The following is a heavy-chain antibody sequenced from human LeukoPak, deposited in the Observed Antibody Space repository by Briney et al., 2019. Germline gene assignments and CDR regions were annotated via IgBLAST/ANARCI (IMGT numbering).Heavy chain of an antibody. J-gene: IGHJ5*02. V-gene: IGHV1-46*01. D-gene: IGHD1-26*01. CDR3: ARVALVGANDGWFDP. Sequence: ASVKVSCKASGYIFTTYYMNWVRQATGQGLEWMGIINPSSGSTSYAQKFQGRVTMTRDMSTSTVYMELSSLRSEDTAVYYCARVALVGANDGWFDPWGQGTLVTVSS. CDR2: INPSSGST. CDR1: GYIFTTYY.